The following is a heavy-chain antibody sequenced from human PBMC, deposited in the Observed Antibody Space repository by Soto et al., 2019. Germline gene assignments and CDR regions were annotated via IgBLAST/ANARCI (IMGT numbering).Heavy chain of an antibody. CDR2: IYYSGST. CDR3: ARGDYGARSFDY. Sequence: SETLSLTCTASGGSISSYYWSWIRQPPGKGLEWIGYIYYSGSTNYNPSLKSRVTISVGTSKNQFSLKLSSVTAADTAVYYCARGDYGARSFDYWGQGTLVTVSS. V-gene: IGHV4-59*01. D-gene: IGHD4-17*01. J-gene: IGHJ4*02. CDR1: GGSISSYY.